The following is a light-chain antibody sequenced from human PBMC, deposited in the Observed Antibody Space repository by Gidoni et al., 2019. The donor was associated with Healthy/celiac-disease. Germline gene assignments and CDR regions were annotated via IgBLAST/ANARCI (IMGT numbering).Light chain of an antibody. V-gene: IGKV3-20*01. J-gene: IGKJ3*01. Sequence: DIVLTQSPGTLSLSPGERATLSCRASQSVSSSYLAWYQQKPGQAPRLLIYGASSRATGIPDRFSGSGSGTDFTLTISRLDPEDFAVYYCQQYGSSLTVGPGTKVDIK. CDR3: QQYGSSLT. CDR1: QSVSSSY. CDR2: GAS.